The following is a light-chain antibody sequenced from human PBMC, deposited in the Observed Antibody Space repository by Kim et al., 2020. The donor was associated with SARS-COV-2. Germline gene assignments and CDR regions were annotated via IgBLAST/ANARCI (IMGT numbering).Light chain of an antibody. Sequence: QSVLTQPASVSGSPGQSITISCTGTSSNVGGYNYVSWYQQHQGKAPKLMIYDVGTRPSGVSDRFSGSKSGNTASLTISGLQTEDEADYYCSSYTTTTTRVFGGGTQLTVL. V-gene: IGLV2-14*03. CDR3: SSYTTTTTRV. CDR2: DVG. J-gene: IGLJ3*02. CDR1: SSNVGGYNY.